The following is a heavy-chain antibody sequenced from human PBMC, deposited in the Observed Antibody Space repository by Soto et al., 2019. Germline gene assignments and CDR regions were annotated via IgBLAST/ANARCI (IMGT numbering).Heavy chain of an antibody. CDR1: GFTFSSYA. Sequence: GGSLRLSCAASGFTFSSYAMHWVRQAPGKGLEWVAVISYDGSNKYYADSVKGRFTISRDNSKNTLYLQMNSLRAEDTAVYYCARDLVAVAGLDYYYGMDVWGQGTTVTVSS. D-gene: IGHD6-19*01. CDR3: ARDLVAVAGLDYYYGMDV. J-gene: IGHJ6*02. V-gene: IGHV3-30-3*01. CDR2: ISYDGSNK.